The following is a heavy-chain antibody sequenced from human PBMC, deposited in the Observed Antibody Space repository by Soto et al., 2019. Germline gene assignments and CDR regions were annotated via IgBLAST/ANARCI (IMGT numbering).Heavy chain of an antibody. V-gene: IGHV1-18*01. CDR2: ISAYNGNT. Sequence: ASVKVSCKASGYTFTSYGISWVRQAPGQGLEWMGWISAYNGNTNYAQKLQGRVTMTTDTSTSTAYMELRSLRSDDTAVYYCASNGPARRSSSYYYYYYMDVWGKGTTVTVSS. CDR3: ASNGPARRSSSYYYYYYMDV. J-gene: IGHJ6*03. CDR1: GYTFTSYG. D-gene: IGHD6-6*01.